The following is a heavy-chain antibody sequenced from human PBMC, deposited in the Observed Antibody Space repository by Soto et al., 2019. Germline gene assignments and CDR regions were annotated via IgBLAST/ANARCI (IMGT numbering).Heavy chain of an antibody. CDR3: AKDFGAVAGPFDY. V-gene: IGHV3-9*01. CDR1: GFTFDDYA. J-gene: IGHJ4*02. D-gene: IGHD6-19*01. Sequence: TGGSLRLSCAASGFTFDDYAMHWVRQAPGKGLEWVSGISWNSGSIGYADSVKGRFTISRDNAKNSLYLQMNSLRAEDTALYYCAKDFGAVAGPFDYWGQGTLVTVSS. CDR2: ISWNSGSI.